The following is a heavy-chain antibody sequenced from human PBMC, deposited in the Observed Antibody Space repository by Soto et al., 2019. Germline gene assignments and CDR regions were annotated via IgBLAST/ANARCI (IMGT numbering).Heavy chain of an antibody. D-gene: IGHD2-8*01. CDR2: SWYDGKT. J-gene: IGHJ6*02. CDR1: GITLAAHG. CDR3: VRVRNNNDKRLDV. V-gene: IGHV3-33*02. Sequence: QEQLVESGGGMAHPGTSLRLSCVTSGITLAAHGMHWVRQTPGKGLEWVALSWYDGKTFYGDSVKGRFTISRDTSTVFLDMKSLRPDDTAVYFGVRVRNNNDKRLDVWGQGTTVIVSS.